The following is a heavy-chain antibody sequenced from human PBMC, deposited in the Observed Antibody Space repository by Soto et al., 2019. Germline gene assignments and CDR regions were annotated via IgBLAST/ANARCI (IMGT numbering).Heavy chain of an antibody. CDR1: GFSLSTYHMG. Sequence: SGPTAVDPAQPLTLTCYFSGFSLSTYHMGVAWIRQPPGKALEWLALIYWDDDKRYSPSLKDRLAISKDTSNNQVVLTITNIGPGDSATYFCAHAGDYDLLTFDHWGPGTLVTVSS. J-gene: IGHJ4*02. V-gene: IGHV2-5*02. CDR2: IYWDDDK. D-gene: IGHD3-22*01. CDR3: AHAGDYDLLTFDH.